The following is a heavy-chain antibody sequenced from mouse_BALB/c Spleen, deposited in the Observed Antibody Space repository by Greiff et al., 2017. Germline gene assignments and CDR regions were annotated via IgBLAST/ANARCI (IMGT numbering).Heavy chain of an antibody. D-gene: IGHD1-1*01. CDR2: ISYSGST. V-gene: IGHV3-2*02. CDR1: GYSITSDYA. CDR3: ASGITTVVAPYFDY. J-gene: IGHJ2*01. Sequence: EVKLVESGPGLVKPSQSLSLTCTVTGYSITSDYAWNWIRQFPGNKLEWMGYISYSGSTSYNPSLKSRISITRDTSKNQFFLQLNSVTTEDTATYYCASGITTVVAPYFDYWGQGTTLTVSS.